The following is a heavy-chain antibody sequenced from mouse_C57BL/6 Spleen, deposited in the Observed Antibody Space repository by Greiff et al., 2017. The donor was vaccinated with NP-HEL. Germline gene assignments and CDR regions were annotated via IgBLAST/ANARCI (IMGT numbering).Heavy chain of an antibody. CDR1: GYTFTSYW. CDR2: IDPSDSYT. V-gene: IGHV1-69*01. D-gene: IGHD1-1*01. Sequence: QVQLQQPGPELAMPGASVKLSCKASGYTFTSYWMHWVKQRPGQGLEWIGEIDPSDSYTNYNQKFKAKSTLTVDKSSSTAYMQLSSLTSEDSAVYYCARLDYYGSSLWYAMDYWGQGTSVTVSS. CDR3: ARLDYYGSSLWYAMDY. J-gene: IGHJ4*01.